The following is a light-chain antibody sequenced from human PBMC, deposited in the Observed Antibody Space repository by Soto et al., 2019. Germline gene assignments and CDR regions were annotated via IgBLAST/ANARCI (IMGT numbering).Light chain of an antibody. CDR1: SSDVGEYNS. CDR3: SSYTSSSTYV. V-gene: IGLV2-14*01. J-gene: IGLJ1*01. CDR2: EVT. Sequence: QSVLTQPASVSGSPGQSITISCTGTSSDVGEYNSVSWYQQHPGKAPKLIIYEVTNRPSGVSDRLSGSKSGNTASLTLSGLQAEDEADYYCSSYTSSSTYVFGVGTKVTVL.